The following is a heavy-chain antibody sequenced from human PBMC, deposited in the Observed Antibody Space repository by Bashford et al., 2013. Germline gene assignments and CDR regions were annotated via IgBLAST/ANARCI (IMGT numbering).Heavy chain of an antibody. Sequence: VASVKVSCKASGYTFTGYYMHWVRQAPGQGLEWMGWINPNSGGTNYAQKFQGRVTMTRDTSINTAYLDLSGLRYDDTAVYYCARWPRGYSNAYRQQNSWFDPGAREPGHRLL. CDR1: GYTFTGYY. V-gene: IGHV1-2*02. D-gene: IGHD3-16*01. J-gene: IGHJ5*02. CDR3: ARWPRGYSNAYRQQNSWFDP. CDR2: INPNSGGT.